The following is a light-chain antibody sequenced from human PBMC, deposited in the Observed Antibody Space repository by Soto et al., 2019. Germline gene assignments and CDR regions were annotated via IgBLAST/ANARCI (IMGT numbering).Light chain of an antibody. J-gene: IGKJ5*01. CDR2: KAS. CDR3: QQSYMDPIT. CDR1: QTISSW. Sequence: DIQMTQSPSSLSASEGDRVTITCRASQTISSWLAWYQQKPGKAPKLLIYKASTLKSGVPSRFSGSGGGTDFTLSISSVQPEDFATYFCQQSYMDPITFGQGTRLEIK. V-gene: IGKV1-5*03.